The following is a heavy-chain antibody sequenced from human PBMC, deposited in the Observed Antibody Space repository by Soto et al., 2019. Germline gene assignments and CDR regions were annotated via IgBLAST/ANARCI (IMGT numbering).Heavy chain of an antibody. CDR1: GGSITSSY. CDR2: IYDTGISGYTPST. Sequence: WETLSLTWTVSGGSITSSYWSWIRRPPGKGLEWIAYIYDTGISGYTPSTSYNPSLKSRVTTSVDTSKSQFSLKLTSVTAADTAVYYCARGEDAFFYYGLDVWGQGITVT. CDR3: ARGEDAFFYYGLDV. J-gene: IGHJ6*02. V-gene: IGHV4-59*01.